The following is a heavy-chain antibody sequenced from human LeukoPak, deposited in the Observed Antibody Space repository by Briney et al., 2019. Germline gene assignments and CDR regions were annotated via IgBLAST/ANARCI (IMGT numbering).Heavy chain of an antibody. J-gene: IGHJ4*02. V-gene: IGHV3-23*01. D-gene: IGHD1-26*01. CDR1: GFTFTTYA. CDR2: ITSGGRT. Sequence: PGGSLRLSCVPSGFTFTTYAMNWVRQAPGKGLEWVSGITSGGRTHHADSVNGRFTISRDSSKNTLYLQMTSLRADDTALYYCARSIPPDFWGQGTLVTVSS. CDR3: ARSIPPDF.